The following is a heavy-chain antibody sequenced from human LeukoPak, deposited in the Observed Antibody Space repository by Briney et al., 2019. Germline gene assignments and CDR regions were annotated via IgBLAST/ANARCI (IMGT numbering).Heavy chain of an antibody. CDR2: ISGSGVTT. J-gene: IGHJ4*02. Sequence: GGSLRLSCAASGFTFNNHAMSWVRQAPGMGLEWVSTISGSGVTTYYADSVRSRFTISRDNSKTTLYMQLNSLRPEDMAIYYCAKSPGQIQLDYFDYWGQGTLVTVSS. V-gene: IGHV3-23*01. CDR3: AKSPGQIQLDYFDY. D-gene: IGHD1-1*01. CDR1: GFTFNNHA.